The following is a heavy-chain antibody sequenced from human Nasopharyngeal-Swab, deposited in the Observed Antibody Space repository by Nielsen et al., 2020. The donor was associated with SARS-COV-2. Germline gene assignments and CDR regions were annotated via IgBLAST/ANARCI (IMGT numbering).Heavy chain of an antibody. CDR1: GFAFSTYS. CDR2: ISSGGSTI. J-gene: IGHJ4*02. Sequence: GESLKISCAASGFAFSTYSMNWVRQAPGKGLEWPSYISSGGSTIYYADSVKGRFTISRDNAKNSMFLQMNGLRVEDTAIYYCARGPYYWGQGALVTVSS. CDR3: ARGPYY. D-gene: IGHD3-16*01. V-gene: IGHV3-48*04.